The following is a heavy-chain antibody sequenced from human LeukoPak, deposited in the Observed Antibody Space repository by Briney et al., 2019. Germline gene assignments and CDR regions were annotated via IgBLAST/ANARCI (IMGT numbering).Heavy chain of an antibody. CDR1: GGSVSSGSYY. Sequence: SETLSLTCTVSGGSVSSGSYYWSWIRQPPGKGLEWIGYIYYSGSTNYNPSLKSRVTISVDTSKNQFSLKLSSVTAADTAVYYCARVILHYFDYWGQGTLVTVSS. CDR3: ARVILHYFDY. V-gene: IGHV4-61*01. CDR2: IYYSGST. J-gene: IGHJ4*02.